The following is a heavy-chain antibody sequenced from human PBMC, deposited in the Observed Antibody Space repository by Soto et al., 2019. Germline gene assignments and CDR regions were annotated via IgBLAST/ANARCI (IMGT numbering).Heavy chain of an antibody. CDR2: HNGYNGQT. D-gene: IGHD1-1*01. Sequence: ASVKVSCKASGYTFTSYGISWVRQAPGQGLEWMGWHNGYNGQTEYSQKFQGRVTITRDTSAKTAYLELRSLTSEDMAVYYCAGPHDRAGLGTWGQGTLVTVSS. CDR3: AGPHDRAGLGT. CDR1: GYTFTSYG. V-gene: IGHV1-18*03. J-gene: IGHJ5*02.